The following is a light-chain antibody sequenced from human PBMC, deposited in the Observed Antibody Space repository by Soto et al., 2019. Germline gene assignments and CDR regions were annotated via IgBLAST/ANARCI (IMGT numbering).Light chain of an antibody. CDR1: NAKLGSYS. Sequence: QSALAQPPSASGTPGQRVRVSWAGGNAKLGSYSVYWYQQLPGTAPKLLIYRNNERPSGVPDRFSASKSGTSASLAISGLRSEDEADYYCAAWDDSQSVAFAFGPGTKVTVL. CDR2: RNN. V-gene: IGLV1-47*01. J-gene: IGLJ1*01. CDR3: AAWDDSQSVAFA.